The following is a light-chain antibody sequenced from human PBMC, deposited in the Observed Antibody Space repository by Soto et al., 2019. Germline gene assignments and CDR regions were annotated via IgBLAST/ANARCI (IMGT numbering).Light chain of an antibody. V-gene: IGKV1-5*01. CDR2: DAS. CDR3: QQYNSYSRWT. J-gene: IGKJ1*01. Sequence: DIQVTQSPPTLSASVGDRVTITCRASQTISTWMAWYQQKPGKAPKLLVYDASTLQSGVASRFSGSGSGTEFTLTISSLQPDDFATYYCQQYNSYSRWTFGQGTKVNIK. CDR1: QTISTW.